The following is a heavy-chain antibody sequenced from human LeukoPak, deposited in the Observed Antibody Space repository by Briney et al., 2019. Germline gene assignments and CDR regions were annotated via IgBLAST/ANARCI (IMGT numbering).Heavy chain of an antibody. D-gene: IGHD5-24*01. CDR3: ASQAGPASAKEMATPKTAAFDI. V-gene: IGHV3-7*01. CDR2: IKQDGSEK. CDR1: GFTFSSYW. Sequence: PGGSLRLSCAASGFTFSSYWMSWVRQAPGKGLEWVANIKQDGSEKYYVDSVKGRFTISRDNAKNSLYLQMNSLRAEDTAVYYCASQAGPASAKEMATPKTAAFDIWGQGTMVTVSS. J-gene: IGHJ3*02.